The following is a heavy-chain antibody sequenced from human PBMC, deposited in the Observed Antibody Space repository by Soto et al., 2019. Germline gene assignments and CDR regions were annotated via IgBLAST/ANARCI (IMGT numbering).Heavy chain of an antibody. J-gene: IGHJ4*02. V-gene: IGHV3-33*01. D-gene: IGHD3-9*01. CDR2: IWYDGSNR. CDR1: GFTFSNYG. CDR3: ATERYNDLLTRFPLRDYFGH. Sequence: GGPLRISCKASGFTFSNYGLHWVRQAPGKGLGWVAVIWYDGSNRYYADSVKGRFIISRDNSQTTLYLHMDSLKVADTAVYYCATERYNDLLTRFPLRDYFGHGGQGILVTVSS.